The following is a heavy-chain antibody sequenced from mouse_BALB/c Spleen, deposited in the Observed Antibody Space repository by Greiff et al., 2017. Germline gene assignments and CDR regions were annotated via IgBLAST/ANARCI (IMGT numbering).Heavy chain of an antibody. CDR1: GFSLTSYG. CDR2: IWSGGST. Sequence: QVHVKQSGPGLVQPSQSLSITCTVSGFSLTSYGVHWVRQSPGKGLEWLGVIWSGGSTDYNAAFISRLSISKDNSKSQVFFKMNSLQANDTAIYYCARNEGNYYGYGFAYWGQGTLVTVSA. CDR3: ARNEGNYYGYGFAY. V-gene: IGHV2-2*02. D-gene: IGHD1-2*01. J-gene: IGHJ3*01.